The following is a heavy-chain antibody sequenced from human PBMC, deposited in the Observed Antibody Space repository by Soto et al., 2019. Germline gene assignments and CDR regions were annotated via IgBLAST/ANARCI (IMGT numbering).Heavy chain of an antibody. CDR2: IYPGDSDT. J-gene: IGHJ4*02. Sequence: GESLKISCKGSGHIFSNYWIGWVRQMPGKGLEWMGIIYPGDSDTRYSPSFQGQVTVTVDKSINTAYLQWSRLKASDTAIYYCARQRLWGTSGYYYFENWGQGTLVTVSS. CDR3: ARQRLWGTSGYYYFEN. D-gene: IGHD3-22*01. V-gene: IGHV5-51*01. CDR1: GHIFSNYW.